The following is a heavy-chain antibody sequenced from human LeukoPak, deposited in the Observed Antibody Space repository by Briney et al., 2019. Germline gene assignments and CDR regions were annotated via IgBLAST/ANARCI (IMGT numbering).Heavy chain of an antibody. CDR3: ARDRAWNYFDY. V-gene: IGHV3-30*03. CDR2: ISNDGSRK. J-gene: IGHJ4*02. CDR1: GFTFSRHG. Sequence: GASLRLSCAPSGFTFSRHGMHWVRQAPGKGLEWVAIISNDGSRKYYAHSAEGRFTISRDNSKNTLYLQMDSLRAEDTAVYYCARDRAWNYFDYWGQGTLVTVSS. D-gene: IGHD3-3*01.